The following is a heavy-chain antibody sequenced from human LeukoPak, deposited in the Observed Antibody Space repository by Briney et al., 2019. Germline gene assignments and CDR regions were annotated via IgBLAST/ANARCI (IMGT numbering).Heavy chain of an antibody. Sequence: ASVKVSCKASGYTFTDYFLHWVRQAPGQGLEWMGWINPNSGGTNYAQKFQGRVTMTRDTSISTAYMELRSLRSDDTAVYYCARAIETSSGYYYGDYYYYYMDVWGKGTMVTVSS. V-gene: IGHV1-2*02. CDR2: INPNSGGT. CDR1: GYTFTDYF. CDR3: ARAIETSSGYYYGDYYYYYMDV. J-gene: IGHJ6*03. D-gene: IGHD3-22*01.